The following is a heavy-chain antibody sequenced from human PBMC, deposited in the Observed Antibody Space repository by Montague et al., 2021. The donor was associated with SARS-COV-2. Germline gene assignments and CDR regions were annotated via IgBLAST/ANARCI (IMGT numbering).Heavy chain of an antibody. CDR1: GFSLSTSGMC. D-gene: IGHD4-23*01. V-gene: IGHV2-70*01. CDR3: ARSYGTTVVTRAFDY. Sequence: PALVKPSKTLTLTCTFSGFSLSTSGMCVSWIRQPPGKALEWLTLIDWDDDKYYSTSLKTRLTISKDTSKNQVVLTMTNMDPVDTATHYCARSYGTTVVTRAFDYWGQGTLVTVSS. J-gene: IGHJ4*02. CDR2: IDWDDDK.